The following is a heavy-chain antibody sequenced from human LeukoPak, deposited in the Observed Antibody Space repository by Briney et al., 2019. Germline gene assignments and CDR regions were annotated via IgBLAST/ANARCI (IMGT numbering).Heavy chain of an antibody. D-gene: IGHD5-18*01. CDR1: GGSISSYY. V-gene: IGHV4-59*01. CDR3: ARGAAAMVGTPFDY. CDR2: IYYSGST. Sequence: PSETLSLTCTVSGGSISSYYWSWIRQPPGKGLEWIGYIYYSGSTNYNPSLKSRVTISVDTSKNQFSLKLSSVTAADTAVYYCARGAAAMVGTPFDYWGQGTLVTVSS. J-gene: IGHJ4*02.